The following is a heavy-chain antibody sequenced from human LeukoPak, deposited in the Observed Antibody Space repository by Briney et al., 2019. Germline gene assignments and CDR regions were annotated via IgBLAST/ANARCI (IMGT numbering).Heavy chain of an antibody. Sequence: PGGSLRLSCAASGFTFSSYGMHWVRQAPGKGLEWVAFIRYDGSNKYYADSVKGRFTISRDNSKNTLYLQMNSLRAEDTAVYYCAKGHIVVVTATHFDYWGQGTLVTVSS. CDR1: GFTFSSYG. J-gene: IGHJ4*02. CDR3: AKGHIVVVTATHFDY. D-gene: IGHD2-21*02. V-gene: IGHV3-30*02. CDR2: IRYDGSNK.